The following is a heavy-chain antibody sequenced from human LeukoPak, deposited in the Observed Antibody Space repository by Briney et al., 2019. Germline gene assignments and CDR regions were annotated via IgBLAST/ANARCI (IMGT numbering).Heavy chain of an antibody. CDR3: AKANWISSADAVF. V-gene: IGHV3-23*01. CDR2: LRGNGDT. J-gene: IGHJ4*02. CDR1: GFGFSTYA. Sequence: PGGSLRLSCAASGFGFSTYAMSWVREAPARGVDWGSSLRGNGDTFYADSVKGRFTVSRDDPRNTVYLQLNNLRVEDTAIYYCAKANWISSADAVFWGQGTVVTVSS. D-gene: IGHD2-2*03.